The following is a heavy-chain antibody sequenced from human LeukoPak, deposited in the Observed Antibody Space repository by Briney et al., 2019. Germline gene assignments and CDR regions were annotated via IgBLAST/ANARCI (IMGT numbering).Heavy chain of an antibody. D-gene: IGHD6-19*01. CDR2: VSSSGSTK. J-gene: IGHJ4*02. Sequence: GGSLRLSCAASGFTFSSYEMTWVRQAPGKGLEWVSYVSSSGSTKTYADSVRGRFTISRDNAKNSLYLEMNSLRAEDTAVYYCAREIVSAVAGNFDYWGQGTLVTVSS. V-gene: IGHV3-48*03. CDR3: AREIVSAVAGNFDY. CDR1: GFTFSSYE.